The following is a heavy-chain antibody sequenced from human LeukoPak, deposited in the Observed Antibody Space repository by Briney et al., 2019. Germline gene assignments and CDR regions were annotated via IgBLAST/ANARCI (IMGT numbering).Heavy chain of an antibody. CDR3: AASSGWYSPYYYGMDV. Sequence: SETLSLTCTVSGGSIITYYWSWIRQSPGKGLEWIGYIYYGGSTNYNPSLKSRVTISVDTSKNQFSLKLSSVTPADTAVYYCAASSGWYSPYYYGMDVWGRGTLVSVSS. J-gene: IGHJ6*02. V-gene: IGHV4-59*03. CDR2: IYYGGST. D-gene: IGHD6-19*01. CDR1: GGSIITYY.